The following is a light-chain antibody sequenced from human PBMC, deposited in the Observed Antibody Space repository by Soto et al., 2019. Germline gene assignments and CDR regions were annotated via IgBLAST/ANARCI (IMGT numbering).Light chain of an antibody. Sequence: EIVLTQSPDTLSLSPGERATLSCRASQSVSSYLAWYQQEPGQAPRLLIYDASNRATGIPARFSGSGSGTDFTLTISSLEPEDFAVYYCQQRSNWPPITFGQGTRLEIK. CDR3: QQRSNWPPIT. CDR1: QSVSSY. V-gene: IGKV3-11*01. J-gene: IGKJ5*01. CDR2: DAS.